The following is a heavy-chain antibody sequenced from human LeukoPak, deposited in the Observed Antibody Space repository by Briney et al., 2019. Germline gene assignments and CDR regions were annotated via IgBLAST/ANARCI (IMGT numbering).Heavy chain of an antibody. CDR1: GGSISSGSYY. CDR3: ARQTYYYDSSGYYFSEYYFDY. Sequence: SETLSLTCTVSGGSISSGSYYWGWIRQPPGKGLEWIGSSYYSGSTYYNPSLKSRVTISVDTSKNQFSLKLSSVTAADTAVYYCARQTYYYDSSGYYFSEYYFDYWGQGTLVTVSS. CDR2: SYYSGST. V-gene: IGHV4-39*01. D-gene: IGHD3-22*01. J-gene: IGHJ4*02.